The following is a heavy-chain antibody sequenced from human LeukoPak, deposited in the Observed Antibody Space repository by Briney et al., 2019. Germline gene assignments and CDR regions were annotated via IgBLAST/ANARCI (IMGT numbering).Heavy chain of an antibody. CDR1: GYTFTSYG. J-gene: IGHJ4*02. CDR2: ISAINGNT. Sequence: ASVKVSCKTSGYTFTSYGITWVRQAPGQGLEWMGWISAINGNTNYAQKLQGSVTMTTDTSTSTAYMELRSLRSDDTAVYYCARVQCSSTSCYSPGVYWGQGTLVTVSS. CDR3: ARVQCSSTSCYSPGVY. D-gene: IGHD2-2*02. V-gene: IGHV1-18*01.